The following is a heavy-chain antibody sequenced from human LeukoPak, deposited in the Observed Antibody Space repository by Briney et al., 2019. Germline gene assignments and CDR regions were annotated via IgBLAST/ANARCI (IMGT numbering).Heavy chain of an antibody. CDR1: GYKFTNYW. D-gene: IGHD4-17*01. V-gene: IGHV5-51*01. CDR3: ARALRTGQGDYVPVL. Sequence: GESLKISCKASGYKFTNYWIGWVRQMPGKGLEWMTIIYPGDPETRYSPAFQSQGTISADKSIGTMYLQWSSLKASDTAMYYCARALRTGQGDYVPVLWGQGTLVIVSS. CDR2: IYPGDPET. J-gene: IGHJ4*02.